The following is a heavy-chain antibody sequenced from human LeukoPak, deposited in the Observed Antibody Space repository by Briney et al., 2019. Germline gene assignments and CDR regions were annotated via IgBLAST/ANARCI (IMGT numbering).Heavy chain of an antibody. CDR1: GFTFSSYS. CDR2: ISSSSSYI. D-gene: IGHD5-18*01. V-gene: IGHV3-21*01. Sequence: PGGSLRLSCAASGFTFSSYSMNWVRQAPGKGLEWVSSISSSSSYIYYADSVKGRFTISRDNAKNSLYLQMNSLRAEDTAVYYCAKCGYSYGYSPYYYYMDVWGKGTTVTISS. J-gene: IGHJ6*03. CDR3: AKCGYSYGYSPYYYYMDV.